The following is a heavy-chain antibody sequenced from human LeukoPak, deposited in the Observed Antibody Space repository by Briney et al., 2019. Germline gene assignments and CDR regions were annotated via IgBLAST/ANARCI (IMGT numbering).Heavy chain of an antibody. V-gene: IGHV4-34*01. J-gene: IGHJ1*01. CDR1: GGSFSGFY. CDR2: INHSGST. Sequence: SETLSLTCAVYGGSFSGFYWSWIRQPPGKGLEWIGEINHSGSTNYNPSLKSRLTISVDTSKNQFSLKLSSVTAADTAVCYCARHDYFDSSGFEYFQHWGQGTLVTVSS. CDR3: ARHDYFDSSGFEYFQH. D-gene: IGHD3-22*01.